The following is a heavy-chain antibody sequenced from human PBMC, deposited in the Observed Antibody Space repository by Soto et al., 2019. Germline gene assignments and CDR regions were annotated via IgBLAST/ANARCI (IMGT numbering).Heavy chain of an antibody. J-gene: IGHJ3*02. D-gene: IGHD5-12*01. Sequence: EVQLLESGGGLVQPGGSLRLSCAASGFTFNSYAMTWVRQSPGKGLEWVSTISGSGYGTYYADSMKGRFTISRDNSKNTLYLQLNSLTAEDTAVYFCAKDSRYSDYVRAFDIWGRGTMVTVSS. CDR1: GFTFNSYA. CDR2: ISGSGYGT. V-gene: IGHV3-23*01. CDR3: AKDSRYSDYVRAFDI.